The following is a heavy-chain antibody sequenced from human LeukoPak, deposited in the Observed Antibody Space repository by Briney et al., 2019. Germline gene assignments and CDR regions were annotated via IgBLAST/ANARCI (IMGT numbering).Heavy chain of an antibody. D-gene: IGHD3-22*01. V-gene: IGHV1-2*02. CDR2: INPNSGGT. Sequence: ASVKVSCKASGYTFTGYYMHWVRQAPGQGLEWMGWINPNSGGTNYAQKFQGRVTMTRDTSISTAYMELSRLRSDDTAVYYCAREPQYYYDSSGYPSPFDYWGQGTPVTVSS. CDR3: AREPQYYYDSSGYPSPFDY. CDR1: GYTFTGYY. J-gene: IGHJ4*02.